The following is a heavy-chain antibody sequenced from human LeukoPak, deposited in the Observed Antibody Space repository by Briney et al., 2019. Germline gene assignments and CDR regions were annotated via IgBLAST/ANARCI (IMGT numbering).Heavy chain of an antibody. CDR1: GGSISSSSYY. CDR3: ARQSYSSGWDEWKYYFDY. V-gene: IGHV4-39*01. Sequence: SETLSLTCTVSGGSISSSSYYWGWIRQPPGKGLEWIGSIYYSGSTYYNPSLKSRVTISVDASKNQFSLKQNSVTAADTAVYYCARQSYSSGWDEWKYYFDYWGQGTLVTVSS. D-gene: IGHD6-19*01. CDR2: IYYSGST. J-gene: IGHJ4*02.